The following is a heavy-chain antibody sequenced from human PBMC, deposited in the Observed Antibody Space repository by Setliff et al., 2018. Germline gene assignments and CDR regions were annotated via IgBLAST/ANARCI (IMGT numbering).Heavy chain of an antibody. CDR1: GFTFSSYS. Sequence: TGGSLRLSCAASGFTFSSYSMNWVRQAPGKGLEWVSSISSSSSYIYYADSVKGRFTISRDNAKNSLYLQMNSLRAEDTAVYYCARDAAYPYSSSWYADYWGQGTLVTVSS. V-gene: IGHV3-21*01. CDR2: ISSSSSYI. J-gene: IGHJ4*02. D-gene: IGHD6-13*01. CDR3: ARDAAYPYSSSWYADY.